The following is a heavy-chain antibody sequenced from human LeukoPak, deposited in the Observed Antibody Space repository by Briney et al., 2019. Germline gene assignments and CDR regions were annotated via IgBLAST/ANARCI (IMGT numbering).Heavy chain of an antibody. CDR3: AKGSGLGSYDF. J-gene: IGHJ4*02. CDR2: ILPGGST. CDR1: GFIFSSHS. D-gene: IGHD1-26*01. V-gene: IGHV3-23*01. Sequence: PGGSLRLSCSASGFIFSSHSMAGVRQASGKGLEWVSGILPGGSTYYADPVKGRFTISRDNSKNTLYLQLTSLKSEDTGVFYCAKGSGLGSYDFWGQGTLVTVSS.